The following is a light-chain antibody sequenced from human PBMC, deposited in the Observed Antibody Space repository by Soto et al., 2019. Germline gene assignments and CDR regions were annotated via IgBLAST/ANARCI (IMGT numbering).Light chain of an antibody. Sequence: DIPMTQSPSSLSASVGDRVTITCRASQGISSYLAWYQQKPGKVPKLLIYGASTLQSGVPSRFSGSGSGTDFTLTISSLQPEDVATYCCQKYNSAPRTFGQGTKVEIK. J-gene: IGKJ1*01. CDR1: QGISSY. V-gene: IGKV1-27*01. CDR2: GAS. CDR3: QKYNSAPRT.